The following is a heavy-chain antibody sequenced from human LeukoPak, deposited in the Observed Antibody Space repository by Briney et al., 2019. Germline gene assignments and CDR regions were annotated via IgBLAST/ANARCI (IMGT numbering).Heavy chain of an antibody. V-gene: IGHV3-23*01. Sequence: GGSLRLSCAASGITFSSYGMSWVRQAPGKGLEWVSAISGSGGSTYYADSVKGRFTISRDNSKNTLYLQMASLRDEDMGVYYCARVGPATAFDYWGQGAQVTVSS. J-gene: IGHJ4*02. CDR1: GITFSSYG. CDR2: ISGSGGST. CDR3: ARVGPATAFDY.